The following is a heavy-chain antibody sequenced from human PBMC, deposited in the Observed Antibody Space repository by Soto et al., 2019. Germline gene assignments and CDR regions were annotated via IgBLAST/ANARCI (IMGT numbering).Heavy chain of an antibody. CDR2: ITHGGST. D-gene: IGHD3-3*01. V-gene: IGHV4-34*01. CDR3: ARARFDSWSHIYYGLDV. Sequence: KPSETLSLTCGVYGGSFSAYSWTWLRQSPGKGLEWIGEITHGGSTDYNPALESRLVMSVDTSKNQFSLRVTSVTAADAAVYFCARARFDSWSHIYYGLDVWGQGTTVTVSS. J-gene: IGHJ6*02. CDR1: GGSFSAYS.